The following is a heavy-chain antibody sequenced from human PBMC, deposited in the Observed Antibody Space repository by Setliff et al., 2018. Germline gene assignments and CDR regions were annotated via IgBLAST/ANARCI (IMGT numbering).Heavy chain of an antibody. CDR2: IYPGDSDT. D-gene: IGHD3-22*01. CDR1: GYSFTSHW. J-gene: IGHJ4*02. Sequence: PGESLKISCQGSGYSFTSHWTAWVRQMPGKGLEWMGIIYPGDSDTRYIPSFQGQVTISADKSINTAYLQWNSLKVSDTAVYYCARYRPDSSNFFAYDYWGQGTLVTVSS. V-gene: IGHV5-51*01. CDR3: ARYRPDSSNFFAYDY.